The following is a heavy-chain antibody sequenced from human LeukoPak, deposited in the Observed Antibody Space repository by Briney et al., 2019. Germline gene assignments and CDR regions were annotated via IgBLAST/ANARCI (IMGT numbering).Heavy chain of an antibody. CDR1: GGSISSYY. CDR3: ARLHDYGDYEGGLDY. J-gene: IGHJ4*02. Sequence: PSETLSLTCTVSGGSISSYYWSWIRQPPGKGLEWIGYIYYSGSTNYNPSLKSRVTISVDTSKNQFSLKLSSVTAADTAVYYCARLHDYGDYEGGLDYWGQGTLVTVSS. CDR2: IYYSGST. D-gene: IGHD4-17*01. V-gene: IGHV4-59*08.